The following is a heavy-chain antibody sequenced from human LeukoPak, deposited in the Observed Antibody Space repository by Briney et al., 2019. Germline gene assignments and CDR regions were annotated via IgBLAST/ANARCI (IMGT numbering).Heavy chain of an antibody. D-gene: IGHD5-12*01. CDR1: GFTFSSYE. CDR3: ARYGSGYDFDY. V-gene: IGHV3-48*03. CDR2: ISSSGSTI. Sequence: PGGSLRLSCAASGFTFSSYEMNWVRQAPGKGLEGVSYISSSGSTIYYADSVKGRFTISRDNAKNSLYLQMNSLRAEDTAVYYCARYGSGYDFDYWGQGTLVTVSS. J-gene: IGHJ4*02.